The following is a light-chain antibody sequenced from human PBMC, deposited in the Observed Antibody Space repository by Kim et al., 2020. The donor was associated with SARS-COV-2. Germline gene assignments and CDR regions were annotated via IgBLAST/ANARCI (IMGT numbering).Light chain of an antibody. CDR1: SSNSGGKY. J-gene: IGLJ2*01. CDR2: DDS. V-gene: IGLV1-47*02. CDR3: ATWDDSLIGML. Sequence: GQGVTGTGSGSSSNSGGKYVYWYQQHPGTAPKPLLYDDSHRPSGVPDRFSGSKSGTSASLAISGLQSEDEADYYCATWDDSLIGMLFGGGTKVTVL.